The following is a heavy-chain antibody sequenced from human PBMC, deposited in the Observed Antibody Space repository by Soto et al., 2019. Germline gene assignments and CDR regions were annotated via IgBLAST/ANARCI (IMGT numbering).Heavy chain of an antibody. V-gene: IGHV4-31*03. CDR2: IYYSGNT. J-gene: IGHJ5*01. Sequence: SETLSLTCTVSGGSISSGGFYWSWIRQHPGKDLEWIGYIYYSGNTYYNPSLKSRLTISVDSSKNQFSLKLSSVTAADTAVYYCARDGGCSGGSCYSFDPWGQGTLVTVS. CDR3: ARDGGCSGGSCYSFDP. CDR1: GGSISSGGFY. D-gene: IGHD2-15*01.